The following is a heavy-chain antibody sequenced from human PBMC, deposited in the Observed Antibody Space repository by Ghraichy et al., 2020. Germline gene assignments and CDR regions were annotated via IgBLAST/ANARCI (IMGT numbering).Heavy chain of an antibody. CDR2: IKQDGSEK. CDR3: ARDLFYYGDYEGGWSLWYFDL. D-gene: IGHD4-17*01. Sequence: GESLNISCAASGFTFSSYWMSWVRQAPGKGLEWVANIKQDGSEKYYVDSVKGRFTISRDNAKNSLYLQMNSLRAEDTAVYYCARDLFYYGDYEGGWSLWYFDLWVRGTLVTVSS. J-gene: IGHJ2*01. V-gene: IGHV3-7*01. CDR1: GFTFSSYW.